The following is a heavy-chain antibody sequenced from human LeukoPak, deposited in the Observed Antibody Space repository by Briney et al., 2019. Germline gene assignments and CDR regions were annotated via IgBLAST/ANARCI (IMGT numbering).Heavy chain of an antibody. D-gene: IGHD5-18*01. CDR2: ITASGGNT. Sequence: GGSLRLSCAASGFTFSSYAMNWVRQAPGKGLERVSSITASGGNTYYADAVKGRFTISRDNSKNTLYLQMNSLRAEDTAVYYCARAMAVVYSYGKQDYWGQGTLVTVSS. J-gene: IGHJ4*02. CDR3: ARAMAVVYSYGKQDY. V-gene: IGHV3-23*01. CDR1: GFTFSSYA.